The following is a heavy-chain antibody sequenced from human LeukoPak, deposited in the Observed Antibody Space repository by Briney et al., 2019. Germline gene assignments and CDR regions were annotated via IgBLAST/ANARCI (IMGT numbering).Heavy chain of an antibody. J-gene: IGHJ4*02. Sequence: PGGSLRLSCAASGFEFSRYWMSWVRQAPGKGLEWVANINQEASEKYYVDSVKGRFTISRDNAKNSLYLQMNTLRVEDTAVYYCARPFSDLASSDYWGQGILVTVSS. D-gene: IGHD3/OR15-3a*01. CDR2: INQEASEK. CDR3: ARPFSDLASSDY. V-gene: IGHV3-7*01. CDR1: GFEFSRYW.